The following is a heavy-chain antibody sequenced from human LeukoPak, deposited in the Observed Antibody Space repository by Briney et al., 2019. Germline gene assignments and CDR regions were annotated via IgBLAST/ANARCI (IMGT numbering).Heavy chain of an antibody. CDR1: GFSFSSYA. CDR2: FSGSGGTT. V-gene: IGHV3-23*01. D-gene: IGHD2-8*01. CDR3: ANGNRCTSPNCLGYYYFYMDV. Sequence: GGSMRLACAAYGFSFSSYAMNWVRQAPGRGLEWVSGFSGSGGTTYYADSVKGRFTISRDNSKNTSYLQMNSLRAEDTAVYYCANGNRCTSPNCLGYYYFYMDVWGKGTTVTVSS. J-gene: IGHJ6*03.